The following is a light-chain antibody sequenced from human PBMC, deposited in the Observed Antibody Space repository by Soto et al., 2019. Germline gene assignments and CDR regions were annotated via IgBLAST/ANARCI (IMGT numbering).Light chain of an antibody. Sequence: QSVLTQPPSVSAAPGQKVTISCSGSSSNIGNNYVSWYQQLPGTAPKLLIYDNNKRPSGIPDRFSGSKSGTAATLGITGLQTGDEADHYCGTWDSSLSAVVFGGGTQLNVL. CDR1: SSNIGNNY. CDR3: GTWDSSLSAVV. CDR2: DNN. V-gene: IGLV1-51*01. J-gene: IGLJ2*01.